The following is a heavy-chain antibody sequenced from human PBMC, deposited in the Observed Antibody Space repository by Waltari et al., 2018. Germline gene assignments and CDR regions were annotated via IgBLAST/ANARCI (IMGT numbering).Heavy chain of an antibody. D-gene: IGHD6-19*01. CDR1: GFIFTDYY. V-gene: IGHV1-2*06. Sequence: QVQLVQSGAEVKKPGASAKVSCKASGFIFTDYYIHWVRQAPGQGLEWMGRIDPTGGGTHYEQKFQGRVTMSRDSSIRTAYMELNRVTSDDTAVYYCARETVAGALDYWGQGTPVTVSS. CDR3: ARETVAGALDY. J-gene: IGHJ4*02. CDR2: IDPTGGGT.